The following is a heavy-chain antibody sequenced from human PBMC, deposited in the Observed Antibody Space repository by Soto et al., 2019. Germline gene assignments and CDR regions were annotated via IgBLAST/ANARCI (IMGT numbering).Heavy chain of an antibody. CDR3: ARGKATYYHFWSGSTGMDA. D-gene: IGHD3-3*01. J-gene: IGHJ6*02. V-gene: IGHV3-13*01. Sequence: GGSLRLSCAASGFTFSSYDMHWVRQATGKGLEWVSAIGTAGDTYYPGSVKGRFTISRENAKNSLYLQMNSLRAGDTAVYYCARGKATYYHFWSGSTGMDAWGQGTTVTVSS. CDR1: GFTFSSYD. CDR2: IGTAGDT.